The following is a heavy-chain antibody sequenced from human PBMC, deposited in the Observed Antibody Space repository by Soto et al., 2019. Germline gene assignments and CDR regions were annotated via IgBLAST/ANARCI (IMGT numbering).Heavy chain of an antibody. Sequence: PGGSLRPSVAGSGFTFSDYSTDWGAQCPGKGQERDSVISTNRTYIDYADSVKGRCTVSRDNAKTSLYPQMPSLRAEDTDVYYCARDGIVGTTDFFDYWGQGTLVTVSS. D-gene: IGHD3-3*01. V-gene: IGHV3-21*01. CDR1: GFTFSDYS. J-gene: IGHJ4*02. CDR2: ISTNRTYI. CDR3: ARDGIVGTTDFFDY.